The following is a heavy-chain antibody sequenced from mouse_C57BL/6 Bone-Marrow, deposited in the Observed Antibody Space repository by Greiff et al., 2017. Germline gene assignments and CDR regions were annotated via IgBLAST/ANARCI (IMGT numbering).Heavy chain of an antibody. Sequence: EVTLVESGGDLVKPGGSLKLSCAASGFTFSSYGMSWVRPTPDKRLEWVATISSGGSYTYYPDSVKGRFTISRDNAKNTLYLQMSSLKSEDTAMYYCARRARDGYDLDDWGQGTTLTVSS. V-gene: IGHV5-6*02. CDR1: GFTFSSYG. CDR3: ARRARDGYDLDD. CDR2: ISSGGSYT. J-gene: IGHJ2*01. D-gene: IGHD2-2*01.